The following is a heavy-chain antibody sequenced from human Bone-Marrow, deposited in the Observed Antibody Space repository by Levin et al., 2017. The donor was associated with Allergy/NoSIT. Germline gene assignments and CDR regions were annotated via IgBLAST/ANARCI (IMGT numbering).Heavy chain of an antibody. CDR2: IKTDGSIT. J-gene: IGHJ3*01. D-gene: IGHD3-10*01. V-gene: IGHV3-74*01. CDR3: ARGVTQVEERVL. Sequence: GGSLRLSCAASGFTFSNYWMHWLRQAPGKGLVWVSRIKTDGSITSFADSVKGRFTISRDNAKNTLYLQMNSLRAEDTAVYYCARGVTQVEERVLWGQGTMVTVSS. CDR1: GFTFSNYW.